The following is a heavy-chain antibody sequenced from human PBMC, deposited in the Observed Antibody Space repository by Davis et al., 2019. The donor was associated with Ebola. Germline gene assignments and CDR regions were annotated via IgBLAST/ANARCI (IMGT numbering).Heavy chain of an antibody. CDR3: AKDLANILTGPFDY. CDR2: IRYDGSNK. V-gene: IGHV3-30*02. CDR1: GFTFSSYG. Sequence: GESLKISCAASGFTFSSYGMHWVRQAPGKGLEWVAFIRYDGSNKYYADSVKGRFTISRDNSKNTLYLQMNSLRAEDTAVYYCAKDLANILTGPFDYWGQGTLVTVSS. J-gene: IGHJ4*02. D-gene: IGHD3-9*01.